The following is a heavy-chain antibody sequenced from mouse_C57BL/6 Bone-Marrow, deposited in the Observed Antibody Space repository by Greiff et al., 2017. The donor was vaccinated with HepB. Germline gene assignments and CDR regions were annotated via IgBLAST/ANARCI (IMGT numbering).Heavy chain of an antibody. CDR1: GFSLTSYT. Sequence: LVEDSGPGLVAPSQSLSITCTVSGFSLTSYTISWVRQPPGKGLEWLGVIWTGGGTNYNSAIKSRLSISKDNAKSQVFLKMNSLQTDDTASYYCARNNYYGSSPWLAYWGQGTLVTVSA. D-gene: IGHD1-1*01. V-gene: IGHV2-9-1*01. CDR3: ARNNYYGSSPWLAY. J-gene: IGHJ3*01. CDR2: IWTGGGT.